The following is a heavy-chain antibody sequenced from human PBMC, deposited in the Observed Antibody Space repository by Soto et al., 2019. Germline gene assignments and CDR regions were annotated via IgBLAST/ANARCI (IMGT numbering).Heavy chain of an antibody. CDR2: INHSGST. J-gene: IGHJ4*02. V-gene: IGHV4-34*01. D-gene: IGHD3-10*01. Sequence: QVQLQQWGAGLLKPSETLSLTCAVYGGSFSGYYWRWIRQPPGKGLEWIGEINHSGSTNYNPSLKSRFTRSVDKSKNQFSLKLSSGTAADTAVYYCARGPDYYGSGSYEPPPFDYWGQGTLVTVSS. CDR3: ARGPDYYGSGSYEPPPFDY. CDR1: GGSFSGYY.